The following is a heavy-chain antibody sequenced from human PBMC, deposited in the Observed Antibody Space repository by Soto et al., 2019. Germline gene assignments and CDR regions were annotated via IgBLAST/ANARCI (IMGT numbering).Heavy chain of an antibody. J-gene: IGHJ5*02. Sequence: QVQLVQSGAEVKMSGSSVKVSCKASGGTFSSYTISWVRQAPGRGLEWLGGIIPIFGKIDYAQKFQGRVTISADESTNTVYLEVRSLGSEDTAIYYFARGPNTGQAIRFDPWGQGTLVTVSS. D-gene: IGHD2-8*02. CDR1: GGTFSSYT. CDR3: ARGPNTGQAIRFDP. CDR2: IIPIFGKI. V-gene: IGHV1-69*01.